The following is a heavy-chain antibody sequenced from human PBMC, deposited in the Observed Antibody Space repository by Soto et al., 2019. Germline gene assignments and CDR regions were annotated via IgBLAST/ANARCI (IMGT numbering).Heavy chain of an antibody. Sequence: GGSLRLSCAASGFTFSNCGMNWVCQTPGKGLEWVSYISDSGATKHYADSVKGRFTISRDNGKDSLYLQMNSLRDEDTAVYFCARCSRNSCYSYGVDVWGQGATVTVSS. CDR2: ISDSGATK. CDR1: GFTFSNCG. CDR3: ARCSRNSCYSYGVDV. J-gene: IGHJ6*02. D-gene: IGHD2-15*01. V-gene: IGHV3-48*02.